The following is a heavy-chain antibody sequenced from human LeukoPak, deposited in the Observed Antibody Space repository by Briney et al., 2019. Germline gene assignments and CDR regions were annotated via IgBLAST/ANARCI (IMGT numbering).Heavy chain of an antibody. Sequence: GASVKVSCKASGYTFTGYYLHWVRQAPGQGLEWMGWINPNSGDTNSAHKFQGRVTMTTDTSITTAYMELSRLRSDGTAVYYCARDMGQLLLGYYCYGMDVWGRGTTVTVSS. CDR2: INPNSGDT. CDR1: GYTFTGYY. V-gene: IGHV1-2*02. D-gene: IGHD2-21*02. CDR3: ARDMGQLLLGYYCYGMDV. J-gene: IGHJ6*02.